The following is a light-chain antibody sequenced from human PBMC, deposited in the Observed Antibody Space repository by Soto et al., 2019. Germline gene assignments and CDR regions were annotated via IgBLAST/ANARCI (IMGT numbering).Light chain of an antibody. Sequence: DIQMTQSPSTLSASVGDRVTITCRASQSISNWLAWYQQKPGKAPNLLIYDASSLESGVPSRFSGSGSGTEYTLTISSLQPDDFATYYCQQYNSYLWTFGQGTKVDIK. J-gene: IGKJ1*01. CDR1: QSISNW. V-gene: IGKV1-5*01. CDR2: DAS. CDR3: QQYNSYLWT.